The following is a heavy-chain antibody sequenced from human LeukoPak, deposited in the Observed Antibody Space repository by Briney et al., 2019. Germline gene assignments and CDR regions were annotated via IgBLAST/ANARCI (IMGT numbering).Heavy chain of an antibody. Sequence: SETLSLTCTVSGGSISSYYWSWIRQPPGKGLEWIGYIYYSGSTNYNPSLKSRVTISVDTSKNQFSLKLSSVTAADTAVYYCAKDGGSYSSGLVFDYWGQGTLVTVSS. V-gene: IGHV4-59*01. CDR2: IYYSGST. J-gene: IGHJ4*02. D-gene: IGHD6-19*01. CDR1: GGSISSYY. CDR3: AKDGGSYSSGLVFDY.